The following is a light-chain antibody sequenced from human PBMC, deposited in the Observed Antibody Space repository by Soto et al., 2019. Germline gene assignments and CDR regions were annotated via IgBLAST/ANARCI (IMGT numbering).Light chain of an antibody. J-gene: IGLJ1*01. CDR3: AAWDDSLNGFYV. CDR2: NNN. V-gene: IGLV1-44*01. CDR1: SSNIGSNT. Sequence: QSLLPQPPSASGTPGQRVTISCSGSSSNIGSNTVNWYQQLPGTAPKLLIYNNNQRPSGVPDRISGSKSGTSASLAIGGLQCEDEADYYCAAWDDSLNGFYVFGTGTKVTVL.